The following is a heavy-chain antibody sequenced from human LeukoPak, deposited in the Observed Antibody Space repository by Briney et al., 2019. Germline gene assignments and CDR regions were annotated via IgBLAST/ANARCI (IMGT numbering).Heavy chain of an antibody. CDR1: GGTFSSYA. D-gene: IGHD5-12*01. CDR3: ARDHQGWLQFGQAYFQH. Sequence: ASVKVSCKASGGTFSSYAISWVRQAPGQGLEWMGWISAYNGNTNYAQKLQGRVTMTTDTSTSTAYMELRSLRSDDTAVYYCARDHQGWLQFGQAYFQHWGQGTLVTVSS. CDR2: ISAYNGNT. V-gene: IGHV1-18*01. J-gene: IGHJ1*01.